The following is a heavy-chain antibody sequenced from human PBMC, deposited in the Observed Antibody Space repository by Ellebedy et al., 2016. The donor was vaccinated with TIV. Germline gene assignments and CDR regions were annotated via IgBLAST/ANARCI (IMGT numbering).Heavy chain of an antibody. V-gene: IGHV3-48*02. CDR3: ASLTTVVTTKRGGY. D-gene: IGHD4-23*01. Sequence: PGGSLRLSCAASGFTFSSYSMNWVRQATGKGLDWVSYISSSSSTIYYADSVKGRFTISRDNAKNSLYLQMNSLRDEDTAVYYCASLTTVVTTKRGGYWGQGTLVTVSS. CDR1: GFTFSSYS. CDR2: ISSSSSTI. J-gene: IGHJ4*02.